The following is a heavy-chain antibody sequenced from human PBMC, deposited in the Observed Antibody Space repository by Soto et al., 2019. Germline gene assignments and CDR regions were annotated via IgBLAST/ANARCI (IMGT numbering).Heavy chain of an antibody. CDR2: ISGSITYI. CDR3: ARAALPQGTSFNSSFEP. V-gene: IGHV3-21*03. Sequence: WVSLRRSWVGSGFTFSNYKMNWVRQPPGQGLGWVSSISGSITYIYYADSVRGRLTISRDNAKNSVHLQMNSLRVEDPSVYFFARAALPQGTSFNSSFEPVGQGTLVDVSS. J-gene: IGHJ5*02. CDR1: GFTFSNYK. D-gene: IGHD1-1*01.